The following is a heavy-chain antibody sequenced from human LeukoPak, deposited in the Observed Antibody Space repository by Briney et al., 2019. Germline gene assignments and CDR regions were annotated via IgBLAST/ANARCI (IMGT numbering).Heavy chain of an antibody. CDR3: ASGSTVDIVATIKGVLWDY. V-gene: IGHV3-30*04. CDR1: GFTFGSYA. CDR2: ISYDGSNK. Sequence: GGSLRLSCAASGFTFGSYAMHWVRQAPGKGLEWVAVISYDGSNKYYADSVKGRFTISRDNSKNTLYLQMNSLRAEDTAVYYCASGSTVDIVATIKGVLWDYWGQGTLVTVSS. D-gene: IGHD5-12*01. J-gene: IGHJ4*02.